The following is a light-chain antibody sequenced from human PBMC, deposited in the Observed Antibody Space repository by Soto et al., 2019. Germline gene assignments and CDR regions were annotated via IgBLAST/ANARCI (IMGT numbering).Light chain of an antibody. V-gene: IGLV2-8*01. J-gene: IGLJ1*01. CDR2: DVT. CDR1: SSDVGGYNY. Sequence: QSALTQPPSASGSPGQSVTISCTGTSSDVGGYNYVSWYQQHPGKAPKLIIYDVTQRHSGVPDRFSGSKSGNTASLTVSGLQAEDEADYYYSSYAGTHIVFGTGTKLTVL. CDR3: SSYAGTHIV.